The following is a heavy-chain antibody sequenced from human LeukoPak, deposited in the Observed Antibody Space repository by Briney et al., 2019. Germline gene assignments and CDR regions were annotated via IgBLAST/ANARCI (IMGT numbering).Heavy chain of an antibody. Sequence: SGPTLVKPTQTLTLTCSFAGFSLSTSGLGVGWLRQPPGKALEWLALIYWNGDKRHTPSMESRLTITKATSKNQVVLTMTKMAPVDTATYFCAHRRHSFYSFDYWGQGTLVTVSS. D-gene: IGHD2-21*01. CDR2: IYWNGDK. CDR3: AHRRHSFYSFDY. J-gene: IGHJ4*02. CDR1: GFSLSTSGLG. V-gene: IGHV2-5*01.